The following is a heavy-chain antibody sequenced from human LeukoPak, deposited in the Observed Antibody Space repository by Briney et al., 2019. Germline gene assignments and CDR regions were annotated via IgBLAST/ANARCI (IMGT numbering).Heavy chain of an antibody. CDR3: ARDRLYDSSGYYVSLNWFDP. V-gene: IGHV4-39*07. D-gene: IGHD3-22*01. J-gene: IGHJ5*02. CDR1: GGSISSSSYY. CDR2: IYYSGST. Sequence: SETLSLTCTVSGGSISSSSYYWGWLRQPPGKGLEWIGSIYYSGSTYYNPSLKSRVTISVDTSKNQFSLKLSSVTAADTAVYYCARDRLYDSSGYYVSLNWFDPWGQGTLVTVSS.